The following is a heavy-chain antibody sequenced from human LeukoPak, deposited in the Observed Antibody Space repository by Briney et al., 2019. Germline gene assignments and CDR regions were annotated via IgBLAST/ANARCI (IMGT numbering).Heavy chain of an antibody. CDR1: GFTFSSYD. CDR3: ARGFSSSWYGRIRYYFDY. CDR2: IGTAGDT. V-gene: IGHV3-13*01. J-gene: IGHJ4*02. D-gene: IGHD6-13*01. Sequence: PGGSLRLSCAASGFTFSSYDMHWVRQATGKGLEWVSAIGTAGDTYYPGSVKGRFTISRENAKNSLYLQLNSLRAGDTAVYYCARGFSSSWYGRIRYYFDYWGQGILVTVSS.